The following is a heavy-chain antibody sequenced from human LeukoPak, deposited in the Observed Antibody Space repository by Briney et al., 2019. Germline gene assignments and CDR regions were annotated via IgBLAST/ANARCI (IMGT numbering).Heavy chain of an antibody. J-gene: IGHJ4*02. Sequence: GRSLRLSCAASGFTFTSYGMHWVRQAPGKGLEWVAVISYDGSNKYYADSVKGRFTISRDNAKNTVYLQMNSLGAEDTALYYCGSQTYSSSPSIGYWGQGTLVTVSS. D-gene: IGHD6-6*01. V-gene: IGHV3-30*03. CDR2: ISYDGSNK. CDR1: GFTFTSYG. CDR3: GSQTYSSSPSIGY.